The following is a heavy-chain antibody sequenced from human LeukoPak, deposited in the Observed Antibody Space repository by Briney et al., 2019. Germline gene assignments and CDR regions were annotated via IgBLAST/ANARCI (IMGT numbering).Heavy chain of an antibody. V-gene: IGHV3-23*01. Sequence: PGGSLRLSCAASGFTFSSHGMNWVRQAPGKGLEWVSGISPSGDITYYADSVKGHFTISRDNSKNTMFVQMNSLRPEDTAFYYCAKAGGIGGHYYGHYFDSWGQGNMVTVSS. CDR1: GFTFSSHG. J-gene: IGHJ4*02. D-gene: IGHD2-21*02. CDR3: AKAGGIGGHYYGHYFDS. CDR2: ISPSGDIT.